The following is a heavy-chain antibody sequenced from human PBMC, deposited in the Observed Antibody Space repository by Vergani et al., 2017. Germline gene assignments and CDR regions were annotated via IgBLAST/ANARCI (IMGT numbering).Heavy chain of an antibody. CDR1: GFSFRNAW. J-gene: IGHJ6*02. CDR3: TTDPRYCGDGSCYWQRDHHYYGMDV. V-gene: IGHV3-15*07. D-gene: IGHD2-21*01. CDR2: IKSTFDRGTT. Sequence: EVQLVESGGGIVKPGGSLRLPCVASGFSFRNAWMNWVRRTPGKGLEWVGRIKSTFDRGTTDYAAAVKGRFTISRDDSKNTLFLQMNGLKTEDIGVYYCTTDPRYCGDGSCYWQRDHHYYGMDVWGQGTTVTVSS.